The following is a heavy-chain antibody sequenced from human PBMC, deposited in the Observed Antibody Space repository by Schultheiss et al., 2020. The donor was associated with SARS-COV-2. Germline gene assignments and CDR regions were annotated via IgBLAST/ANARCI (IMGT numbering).Heavy chain of an antibody. CDR1: GGSISSGGHY. V-gene: IGHV4-31*03. CDR2: IYYSGST. D-gene: IGHD2-2*01. Sequence: SETLSLTCTVSGGSISSGGHYWSWIRQHPGKGLEWIGYIYYSGSTYYNPSLKSRVTISVDTSKNQFSLKLSSVTAADTAVYYCARKSTSCYSFDYWGQGTLVTVSS. J-gene: IGHJ4*02. CDR3: ARKSTSCYSFDY.